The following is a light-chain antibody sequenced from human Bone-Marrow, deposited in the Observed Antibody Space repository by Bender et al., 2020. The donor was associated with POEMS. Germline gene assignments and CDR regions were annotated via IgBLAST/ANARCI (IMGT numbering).Light chain of an antibody. V-gene: IGLV1-44*01. CDR1: NFGNNA. Sequence: NFGNNAANWYQHVPGTAPKLLIYSNNERPSGVPDRFSASTSGTSASLAISGLHSDDEADYYCSSWDDSLNGWVFGGGTKLTVL. CDR2: SNN. CDR3: SSWDDSLNGWV. J-gene: IGLJ3*02.